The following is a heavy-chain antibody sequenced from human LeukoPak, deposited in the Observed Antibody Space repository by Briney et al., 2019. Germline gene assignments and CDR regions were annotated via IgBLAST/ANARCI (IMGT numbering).Heavy chain of an antibody. CDR3: ARDAFSSGWYPDWFDP. Sequence: ASVNVSCKASGYTFTSYYMHWVRQAPGQGLEWMGWISAYNGNTNYAQKLQGRVTMTTDTSTSTAYMELRSLRSDDTAVYYCARDAFSSGWYPDWFDPWGQGTLVTVSS. CDR2: ISAYNGNT. J-gene: IGHJ5*02. V-gene: IGHV1-18*04. CDR1: GYTFTSYY. D-gene: IGHD6-13*01.